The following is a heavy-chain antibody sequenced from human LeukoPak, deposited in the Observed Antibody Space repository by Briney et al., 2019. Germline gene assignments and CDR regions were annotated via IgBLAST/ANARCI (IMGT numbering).Heavy chain of an antibody. CDR1: GFTFSSYG. D-gene: IGHD2-8*01. V-gene: IGHV3-30*02. CDR3: ARLNWIYTNGVSYTGFDY. Sequence: GGSLRLSCAASGFTFSSYGMHWVRQAPGKGLEWVAFIRYDGSNKYYADSVKGRFTISRDNAENSLYLQMNSLRAEDTAIYYCARLNWIYTNGVSYTGFDYWGRGTLVTVSS. CDR2: IRYDGSNK. J-gene: IGHJ4*02.